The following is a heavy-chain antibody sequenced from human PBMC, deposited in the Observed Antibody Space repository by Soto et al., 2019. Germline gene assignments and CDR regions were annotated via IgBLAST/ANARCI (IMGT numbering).Heavy chain of an antibody. J-gene: IGHJ4*02. D-gene: IGHD3-10*01. V-gene: IGHV4-61*08. CDR1: DYSLSSPVSD. CDR3: VRGGDAYKRGRH. Sequence: QVQLQESGPGLVKPSSTLSLTCSVSDYSLSSPVSDLSWSLQSPGKGLEWIGYVHFSGSSTYNPPLRSRVNIPVAAAMNQRYLELKSVTAGDTAVYYCVRGGDAYKRGRHWGQGTLVTVSS. CDR2: VHFSGSS.